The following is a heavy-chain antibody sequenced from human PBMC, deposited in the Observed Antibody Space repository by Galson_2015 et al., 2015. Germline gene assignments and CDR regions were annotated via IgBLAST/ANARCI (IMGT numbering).Heavy chain of an antibody. CDR3: ARGKITLTYYFDY. CDR1: GGSISSYY. Sequence: SETLSLTCTVSGGSISSYYWSWIRQPPGKGLEWIGYIYYSGSTNYNPSLKSRVTISVDTSKNQFSLKLSSVTAADTAVYYCARGKITLTYYFDYWGQGTLVTVSS. D-gene: IGHD3-16*01. J-gene: IGHJ4*02. V-gene: IGHV4-59*01. CDR2: IYYSGST.